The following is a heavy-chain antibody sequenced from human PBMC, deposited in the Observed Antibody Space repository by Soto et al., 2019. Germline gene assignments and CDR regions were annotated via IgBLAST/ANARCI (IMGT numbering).Heavy chain of an antibody. D-gene: IGHD3-9*01. V-gene: IGHV4-39*01. J-gene: IGHJ5*02. CDR1: GGSISSSSYY. CDR3: ARHGSGLYFDWLSEVGKNNWFDP. CDR2: IYYSGST. Sequence: SETLSLTCTVSGGSISSSSYYWGWIRQPPGKGLEWIGSIYYSGSTYYNPSLKSQVTISVDTSKNQFSLRLSSVTAADTAVYYCARHGSGLYFDWLSEVGKNNWFDPWGQGTLVTVSS.